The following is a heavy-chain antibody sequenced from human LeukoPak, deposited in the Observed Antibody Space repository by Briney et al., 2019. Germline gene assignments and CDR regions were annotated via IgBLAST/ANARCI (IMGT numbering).Heavy chain of an antibody. J-gene: IGHJ5*02. V-gene: IGHV1-2*02. CDR2: INPNSGGT. CDR1: GYTFTSYG. D-gene: IGHD6-6*01. Sequence: ASVKVSCKASGYTFTSYGISWVRQAPGQGLEWMGWINPNSGGTNYAQKFQGRVTMTRDTSISTAYMELSRLRSDDTAVYYCARTVIKYSSSSKINWFDPWGQGTLVTVSS. CDR3: ARTVIKYSSSSKINWFDP.